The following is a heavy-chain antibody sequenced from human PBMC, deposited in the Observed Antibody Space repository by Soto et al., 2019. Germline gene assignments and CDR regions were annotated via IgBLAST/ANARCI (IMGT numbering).Heavy chain of an antibody. V-gene: IGHV3-30-3*01. J-gene: IGHJ6*02. CDR1: GFTFSSYA. CDR2: ISYDGSNK. Sequence: QVQLVESGGGVVQPGRSLRLSCAASGFTFSSYAMHWVRQAPGKGLEWVAVISYDGSNKYYADSVKGRFTIYRDNSKNTLYLQMNSLRAEDTAVYYCARETAGYCSSTSCYYYGMDVWGQGTTVTVSS. D-gene: IGHD2-2*01. CDR3: ARETAGYCSSTSCYYYGMDV.